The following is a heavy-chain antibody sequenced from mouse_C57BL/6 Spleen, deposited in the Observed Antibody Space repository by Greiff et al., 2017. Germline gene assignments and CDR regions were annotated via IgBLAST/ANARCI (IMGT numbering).Heavy chain of an antibody. CDR3: ARKASNYDAMDY. Sequence: QVQLLQPGAELVKPGASVKLSCKASGYTFTSYWMHWVKQRPGQGLEWIGMIHPNSGSTNYNEKFKSKATLTVDKSSSTAYMQLSSLTSEDSAVYYCARKASNYDAMDYWGQGTSVTVSS. CDR1: GYTFTSYW. D-gene: IGHD2-5*01. J-gene: IGHJ4*01. CDR2: IHPNSGST. V-gene: IGHV1-64*01.